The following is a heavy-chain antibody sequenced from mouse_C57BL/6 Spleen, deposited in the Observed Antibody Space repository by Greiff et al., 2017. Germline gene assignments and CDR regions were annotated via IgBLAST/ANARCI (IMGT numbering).Heavy chain of an antibody. CDR2: IYPRDGST. CDR3: ARDRELGQAWFAY. CDR1: GYTFTSYD. D-gene: IGHD4-1*01. Sequence: VQLVESGPELVKPGASVKLSCKASGYTFTSYDINWVKQRPGQGLEWIGWIYPRDGSTKYNEKFKGKATLTVDTSSSTAYMELHSLTSEDSAVYFCARDRELGQAWFAYWGQGTLVTVSA. V-gene: IGHV1-85*01. J-gene: IGHJ3*01.